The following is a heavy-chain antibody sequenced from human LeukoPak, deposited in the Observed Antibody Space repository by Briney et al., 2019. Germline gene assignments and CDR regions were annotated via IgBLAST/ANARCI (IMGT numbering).Heavy chain of an antibody. D-gene: IGHD4-17*01. Sequence: GGSLRLSCAASGFTFSSYSMSWVRQAPGKGLEWVSSISSSSSYIYYADSVKGRFTISRDNAKNSLYLQMNSLRAEDTAVYYCARDRTTVTPENAFDIWGQGTKVTVSS. CDR2: ISSSSSYI. V-gene: IGHV3-21*01. CDR3: ARDRTTVTPENAFDI. CDR1: GFTFSSYS. J-gene: IGHJ3*02.